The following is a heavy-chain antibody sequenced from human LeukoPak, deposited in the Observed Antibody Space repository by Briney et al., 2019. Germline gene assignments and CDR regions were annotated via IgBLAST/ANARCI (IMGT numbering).Heavy chain of an antibody. CDR3: ARGRGSSWYYFDS. D-gene: IGHD6-13*01. Sequence: SESLSLTCTVSGGSISSYYWSWIRQPPGKGLEWIGYIYYSGSTNYNPSLKGRVTMTVDTSKNQFSLNLSSVTAADTAVYYCARGRGSSWYYFDSWGQGTLVTVSS. CDR1: GGSISSYY. J-gene: IGHJ4*02. V-gene: IGHV4-59*12. CDR2: IYYSGST.